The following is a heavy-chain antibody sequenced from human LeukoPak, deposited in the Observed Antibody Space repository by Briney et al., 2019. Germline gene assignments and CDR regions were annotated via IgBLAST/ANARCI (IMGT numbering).Heavy chain of an antibody. Sequence: GGSLRLSCAASGFTFSTYAMTWVRQAPGKGLEWVSTISGSGTGSTPRYADSARGRFTISRDDSKNTLYLEMSSLRAEDTAVYYCAKKSPYGGNSNWGQGTLVTVSS. D-gene: IGHD4-23*01. CDR3: AKKSPYGGNSN. CDR1: GFTFSTYA. V-gene: IGHV3-23*01. J-gene: IGHJ4*02. CDR2: ISGSGTGSTP.